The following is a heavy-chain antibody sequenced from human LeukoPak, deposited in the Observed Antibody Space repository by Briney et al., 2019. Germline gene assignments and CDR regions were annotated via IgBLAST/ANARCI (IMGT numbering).Heavy chain of an antibody. Sequence: SETLSLTCAVYGGSFSGYYWSWIRQPPGKGLEWIGEINHSGSTNYNPSLKSRVTISVDTSKNQFSLKLSSVTAADTAVYYCARSFWSGNPYYYYGMDVWGQGTTVTVSS. D-gene: IGHD3-3*01. CDR2: INHSGST. J-gene: IGHJ6*02. V-gene: IGHV4-34*01. CDR1: GGSFSGYY. CDR3: ARSFWSGNPYYYYGMDV.